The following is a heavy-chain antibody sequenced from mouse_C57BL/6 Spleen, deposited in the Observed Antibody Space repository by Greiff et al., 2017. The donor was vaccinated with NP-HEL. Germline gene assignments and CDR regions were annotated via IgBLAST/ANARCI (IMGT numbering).Heavy chain of an antibody. D-gene: IGHD3-2*02. J-gene: IGHJ3*01. V-gene: IGHV14-2*01. CDR1: GFNIKDYY. CDR2: IDPEDGET. CDR3: ALDSSGPWFAY. Sequence: EVKLMESGAELVKPGASVKLSCTASGFNIKDYYMHWVKQRTEQGLEWIGRIDPEDGETKYAPKFQGKATITADTSSNTAYLQLSSLTSEDTAVYYCALDSSGPWFAYWGQGTLVTVSA.